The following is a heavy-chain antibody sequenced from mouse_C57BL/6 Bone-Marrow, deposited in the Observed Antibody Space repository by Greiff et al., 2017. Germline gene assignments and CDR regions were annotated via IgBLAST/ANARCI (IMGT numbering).Heavy chain of an antibody. CDR2: IHPNSGST. CDR1: GYTFTSYW. V-gene: IGHV1-64*01. Sequence: QVQLQQPGAELVKPGASVKLSCKASGYTFTSYWMHWVKQRPGQGLEWIGMIHPNSGSTNYNEKFKSKATLTVDKSSSTAYMQLSSLTSEDAAVYDCARWDGNYDMDYWGQGTTLTVSS. CDR3: ARWDGNYDMDY. D-gene: IGHD2-1*01. J-gene: IGHJ2*01.